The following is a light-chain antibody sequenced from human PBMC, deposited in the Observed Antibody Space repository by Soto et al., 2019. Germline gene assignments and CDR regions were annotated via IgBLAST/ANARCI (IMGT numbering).Light chain of an antibody. V-gene: IGLV4-69*01. CDR2: LNSDGSH. Sequence: QPVLTQSPSASASLGASVKLTCTLSSGHSSYAIAWHQQQPEKGPRYLMKLNSDGSHSKGDGIPDRFSGSSSGAERYLTISSLQSEDEADYYCQTWGTCIQGVVFGGGTQLTVL. J-gene: IGLJ2*01. CDR3: QTWGTCIQGVV. CDR1: SGHSSYA.